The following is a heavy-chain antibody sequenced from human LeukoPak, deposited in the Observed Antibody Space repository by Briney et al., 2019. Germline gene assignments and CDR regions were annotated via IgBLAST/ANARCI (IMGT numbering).Heavy chain of an antibody. Sequence: ASVKVSCKASGYTFTGYYMHWVRQAPGQGLEWMGWINPNSGGTNYAQKFQGRVTLTRDTSISTAYMELSRLRSDDTAVYYCARVGYYDSSGYYADWFDYWGQGTLVTVSS. J-gene: IGHJ4*02. D-gene: IGHD3-22*01. V-gene: IGHV1-2*02. CDR2: INPNSGGT. CDR1: GYTFTGYY. CDR3: ARVGYYDSSGYYADWFDY.